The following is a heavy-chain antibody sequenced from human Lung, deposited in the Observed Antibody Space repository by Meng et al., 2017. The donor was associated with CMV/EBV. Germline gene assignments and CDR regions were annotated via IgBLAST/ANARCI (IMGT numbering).Heavy chain of an antibody. CDR3: AKDHMLSYFDY. V-gene: IGHV3-23*03. D-gene: IGHD2-8*01. CDR2: IYSGDSST. CDR1: GFTLSNYA. J-gene: IGHJ4*02. Sequence: GGSLRLSCAASGFTLSNYAMSWVRQAPGKGLEWVSVIYSGDSSTHYADSVKGRFTISRDNSKNTLYLQMNSLRAEDTAVYYCAKDHMLSYFDYWGQGTLVTASS.